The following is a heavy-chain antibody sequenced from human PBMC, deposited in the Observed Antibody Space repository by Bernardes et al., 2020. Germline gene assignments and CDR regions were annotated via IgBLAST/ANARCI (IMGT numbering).Heavy chain of an antibody. CDR2: ISSSSSTI. J-gene: IGHJ6*02. Sequence: GGSLRLSCAASGFTFRSSSMNWVRQAPGKGLEWVSYISSSSSTIYYADSVKGRFTISRDNAKNSLYLQMNSLRAEDTAVYYCAREEQLVNYGMDVWGQGTTVTVTS. D-gene: IGHD6-13*01. CDR3: AREEQLVNYGMDV. V-gene: IGHV3-48*01. CDR1: GFTFRSSS.